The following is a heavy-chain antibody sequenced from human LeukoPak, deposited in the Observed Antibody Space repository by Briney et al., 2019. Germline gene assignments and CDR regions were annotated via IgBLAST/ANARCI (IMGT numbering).Heavy chain of an antibody. CDR2: ISSSSSYI. CDR1: GLTFSSYS. J-gene: IGHJ4*02. Sequence: PGGSLRLSCAASGLTFSSYSMNWVRQAPGKGLEWVSSISSSSSYIYHAVSVKGRFTISRDNAKNSLYLQMNSLRAEVTAVYYCAREEGESFDYWGQGTLVTVSS. CDR3: AREEGESFDY. V-gene: IGHV3-21*01. D-gene: IGHD3-10*01.